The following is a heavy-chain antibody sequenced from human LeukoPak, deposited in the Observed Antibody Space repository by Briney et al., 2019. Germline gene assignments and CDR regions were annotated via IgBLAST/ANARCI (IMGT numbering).Heavy chain of an antibody. J-gene: IGHJ3*02. D-gene: IGHD3-10*01. CDR3: AKARTMVRGVDAFDI. Sequence: PGGSLRLSCAASGFTFSNFGLHWVRQAPGKGLEWVALISTDGSIKHYGDSVRGRFTISRDNSKNTLYLQMNSLRAEDTAVYYCAKARTMVRGVDAFDIWGQGTMVTVSS. CDR1: GFTFSNFG. CDR2: ISTDGSIK. V-gene: IGHV3-30*18.